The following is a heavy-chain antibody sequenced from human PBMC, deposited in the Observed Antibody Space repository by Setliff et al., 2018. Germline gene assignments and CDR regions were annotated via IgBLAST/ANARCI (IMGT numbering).Heavy chain of an antibody. J-gene: IGHJ5*02. CDR3: ARDPHLTGGLDR. Sequence: PSETLSLTCTVYGGSFSDYYWGWVRQPPGKGLEWIGEINHSGSTNYIPSLKSRLTISIDMSKNQFSLKVTSVTAADTAIYSCARDPHLTGGLDRWGQGTLVTVSS. V-gene: IGHV4-34*01. CDR2: INHSGST. CDR1: GGSFSDYY. D-gene: IGHD3-9*01.